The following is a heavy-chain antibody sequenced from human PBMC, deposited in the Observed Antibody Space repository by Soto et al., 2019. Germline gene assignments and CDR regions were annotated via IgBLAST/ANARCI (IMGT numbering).Heavy chain of an antibody. V-gene: IGHV3-23*01. CDR3: GNGSWKGDV. CDR2: ISGSGGSI. CDR1: GFTFSTYA. D-gene: IGHD1-1*01. Sequence: EVQLLESGGGLVQPGGSLRLSCAASGFTFSTYAMNWVRQAPGNGLEWVSAISGSGGSIHYADSVKGRFTISRDNSKNTLYLQMNSPRDEDTAVYHCGNGSWKGDVGGQGTTVTVSS. J-gene: IGHJ6*02.